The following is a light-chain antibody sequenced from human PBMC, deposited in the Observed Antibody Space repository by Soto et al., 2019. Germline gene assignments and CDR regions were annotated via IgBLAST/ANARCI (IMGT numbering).Light chain of an antibody. V-gene: IGKV1-39*01. Sequence: DIQMTQSPSSLSASVGDRVTITCRASQSISRYLNWYQHRPGEAPKLLIYAASTLQNAVPSRFSGYGSGTEFTLIISGLQPEDFATYYCQQSYIAPRTFGQGTKVEVK. CDR2: AAS. CDR3: QQSYIAPRT. J-gene: IGKJ1*01. CDR1: QSISRY.